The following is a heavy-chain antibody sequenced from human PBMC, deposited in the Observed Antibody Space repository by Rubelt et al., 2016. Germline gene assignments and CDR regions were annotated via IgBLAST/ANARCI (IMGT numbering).Heavy chain of an antibody. CDR3: ARKSYGDTGYYFDY. Sequence: TFSSYAISWVRQAPGQGLEWLVGIIPIFGTANYAQKFQGRVTITADESTSTAYMALRSLRSEDTAVYYCARKSYGDTGYYFDYWGQGTLVTVSS. D-gene: IGHD4-17*01. V-gene: IGHV1-69*01. J-gene: IGHJ4*02. CDR1: TFSSYA. CDR2: IIPIFGTA.